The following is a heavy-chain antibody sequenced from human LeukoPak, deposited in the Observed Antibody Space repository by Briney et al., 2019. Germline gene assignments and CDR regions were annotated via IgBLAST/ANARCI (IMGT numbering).Heavy chain of an antibody. J-gene: IGHJ4*02. CDR1: GYTLTEFS. CDR3: AREAYDFFDY. Sequence: ASVKVSCKVSGYTLTEFSMHWVRQAPGKGLEWMGSFDPEDGETIYAQKFQGRVTMTRDMSTSTVYMELSSLRSEDTAVYYCAREAYDFFDYWGQGTLVTVSS. D-gene: IGHD3/OR15-3a*01. V-gene: IGHV1-24*01. CDR2: FDPEDGET.